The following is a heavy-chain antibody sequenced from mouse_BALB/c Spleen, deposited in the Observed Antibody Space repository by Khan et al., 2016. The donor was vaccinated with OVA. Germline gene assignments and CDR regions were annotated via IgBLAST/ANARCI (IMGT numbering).Heavy chain of an antibody. Sequence: LKQSGPELEKPGASVKISCKAFGYSFTGYNMNWVKQSNGKSLEWIGNIDPHYGGISYNQKFKGKATLTVDKSSNTAYMQLKSLTSEDSAVFYCARSTWYFDVWGAGTTVTVSS. CDR2: IDPHYGGI. CDR3: ARSTWYFDV. J-gene: IGHJ1*01. V-gene: IGHV1-39*01. CDR1: GYSFTGYN.